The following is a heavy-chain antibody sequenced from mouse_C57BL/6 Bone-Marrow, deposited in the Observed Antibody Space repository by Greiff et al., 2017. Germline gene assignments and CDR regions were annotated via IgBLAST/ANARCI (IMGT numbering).Heavy chain of an antibody. D-gene: IGHD1-1*01. Sequence: QVQLQQSGAELMKPGASVKLSCKATGYTFTGYWIEWVKQRPGHGLEWIGEILTGSGSTNYNEKFKGKATFPADTSDNTSDMQLSSLTTEDSAIYDCARSGATVVENWGQGTTLTVSS. J-gene: IGHJ2*01. V-gene: IGHV1-9*01. CDR3: ARSGATVVEN. CDR1: GYTFTGYW. CDR2: ILTGSGST.